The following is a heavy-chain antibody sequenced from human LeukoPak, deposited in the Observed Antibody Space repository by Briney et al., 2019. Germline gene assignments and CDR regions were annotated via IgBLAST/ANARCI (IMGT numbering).Heavy chain of an antibody. CDR2: IYHSGST. Sequence: SETLSLTCTVSGYSISSGYYWGWIRQPPGKGLEWIGSIYHSGSTYYNPSLKSRVTISVDTSKNQFSLKLSSVTAADTAVYYCARSRWTGRYYDMDVWGKGTTVTISS. V-gene: IGHV4-38-2*02. D-gene: IGHD3/OR15-3a*01. CDR3: ARSRWTGRYYDMDV. CDR1: GYSISSGYY. J-gene: IGHJ6*03.